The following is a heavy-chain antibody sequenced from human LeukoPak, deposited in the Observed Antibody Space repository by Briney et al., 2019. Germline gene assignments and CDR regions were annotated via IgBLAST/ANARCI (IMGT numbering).Heavy chain of an antibody. J-gene: IGHJ4*02. V-gene: IGHV3-23*01. Sequence: GGSLRLSCAASGFTFSSYAMSWVRQAPGKGLEWVSAISGSGGSTYYADSVKGRFTISRDNAKNSLYLQMNSLRAEDTAVYYCARVGWYGIYFDYWGQGTLVTVSS. D-gene: IGHD6-19*01. CDR1: GFTFSSYA. CDR3: ARVGWYGIYFDY. CDR2: ISGSGGST.